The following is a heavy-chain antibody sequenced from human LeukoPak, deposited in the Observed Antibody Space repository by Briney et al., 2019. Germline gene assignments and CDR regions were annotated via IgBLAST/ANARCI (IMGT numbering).Heavy chain of an antibody. Sequence: GGSLRLSCAASGFTFSSYAMSWVRQAPGKGLEWVSAISGSGGSTYYADSVKGRFTISRDNSKNTLYLQMNSLTDDDTAVCYCAKKWGVGTTTLDYFDYWGQGTLVTVSS. CDR3: AKKWGVGTTTLDYFDY. CDR1: GFTFSSYA. V-gene: IGHV3-23*01. CDR2: ISGSGGST. J-gene: IGHJ4*02. D-gene: IGHD1-26*01.